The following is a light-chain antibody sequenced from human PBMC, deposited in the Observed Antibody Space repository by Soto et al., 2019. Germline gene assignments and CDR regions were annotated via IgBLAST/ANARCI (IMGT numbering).Light chain of an antibody. CDR1: QDIQTY. Sequence: IQLTQSPSSLSASVGDRVSITCRASQDIQTYLAWYQQKRGEAPKLLISGTFTLQSGVPSRFNGSGSGTDFTLTISRLQPEDFATYYCQHLNSYPPFTFGPGTKVDIE. CDR2: GTF. V-gene: IGKV1-9*01. CDR3: QHLNSYPPFT. J-gene: IGKJ3*01.